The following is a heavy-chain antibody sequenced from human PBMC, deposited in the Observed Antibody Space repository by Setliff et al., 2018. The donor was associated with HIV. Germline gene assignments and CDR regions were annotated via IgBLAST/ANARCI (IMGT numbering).Heavy chain of an antibody. Sequence: SETLSLTCTVSGGSISSHYWSWIRQSPGKGLEWIGSIDYSGSTKYNPSLNSRGTISIDTSKNELSLKLTSVTAADTAVYYCARHNVITYGGLLFDYYYYGLDVWGHGTTVTVSS. V-gene: IGHV4-59*11. CDR1: GGSISSHY. J-gene: IGHJ6*02. CDR3: ARHNVITYGGLLFDYYYYGLDV. CDR2: IDYSGST. D-gene: IGHD3-16*01.